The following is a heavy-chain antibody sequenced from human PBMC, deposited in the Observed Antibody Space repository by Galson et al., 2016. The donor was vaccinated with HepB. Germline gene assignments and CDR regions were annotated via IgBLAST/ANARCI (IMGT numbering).Heavy chain of an antibody. D-gene: IGHD3-10*01. CDR3: VQLWFGELYFDS. CDR1: DDSFSSSSYY. CDR2: IYYLGST. J-gene: IGHJ4*02. V-gene: IGHV4-39*01. Sequence: TLSLTCSVSDDSFSSSSYYWGWIRQPPGKGLVWIGNIYYLGSTNYNPSLKSRVTISVDTSKKQFSLKLSSVTAADTAVYYCVQLWFGELYFDSWGQGMLVTVSS.